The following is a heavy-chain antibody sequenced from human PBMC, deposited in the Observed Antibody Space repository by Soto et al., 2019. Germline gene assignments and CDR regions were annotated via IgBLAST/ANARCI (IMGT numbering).Heavy chain of an antibody. Sequence: QVQLVQSGAEVKKPGSSVKVSCKASGGTFSSYAISWVRQAPGQGLDWMGGILPIFGTANYAQKFQGRVTISADESTRTVYMELSSLRSEDAAVYYCARERTTGVTWYFDLWGRGTLVTVSS. CDR2: ILPIFGTA. CDR3: ARERTTGVTWYFDL. V-gene: IGHV1-69*01. J-gene: IGHJ2*01. D-gene: IGHD1-7*01. CDR1: GGTFSSYA.